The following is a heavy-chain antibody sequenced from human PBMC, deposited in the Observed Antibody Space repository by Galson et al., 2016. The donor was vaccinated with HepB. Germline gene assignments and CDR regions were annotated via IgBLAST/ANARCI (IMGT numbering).Heavy chain of an antibody. CDR1: GYTFTSSY. D-gene: IGHD3-9*01. V-gene: IGHV1-46*01. CDR2: INPSGGRT. Sequence: SVEVSCKASGYTFTSSYMHWVRQAPGQGLEWMGIINPSGGRTRYAQEFKGRVTMTRDTSTSTVDRELSSLRSDDTAVCYWARGQTNGNYYDILTGYYKEQDRRIVYWGQGTLVTVSS. CDR3: ARGQTNGNYYDILTGYYKEQDRRIVY. J-gene: IGHJ4*02.